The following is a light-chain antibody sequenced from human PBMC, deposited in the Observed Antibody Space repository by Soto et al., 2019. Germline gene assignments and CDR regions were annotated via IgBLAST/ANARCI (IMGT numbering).Light chain of an antibody. CDR2: GNS. V-gene: IGLV1-40*01. J-gene: IGLJ1*01. CDR1: SSNIGAGYD. CDR3: QSYDSSLSGGV. Sequence: VLTQPPSVSGAPGQRVTISCTGSSSNIGAGYDVHWYQQLPGTAPKLLIYGNSNRPSGVPDRFSGSKSGTPASLAITGLQAEDEADYYCQSYDSSLSGGVFGTGTKVTVL.